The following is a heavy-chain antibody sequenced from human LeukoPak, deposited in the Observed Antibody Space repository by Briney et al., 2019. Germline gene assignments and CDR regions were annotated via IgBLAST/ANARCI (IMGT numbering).Heavy chain of an antibody. V-gene: IGHV1-69*06. CDR1: GGTFNKYS. J-gene: IGHJ3*02. D-gene: IGHD6-13*01. CDR2: IIPMFVTA. Sequence: SVKVSCKASGGTFNKYSISWVRQAPRQEPEWMGGIIPMFVTANYAQKFQGRLTITADKSTSTAYMELSSLRSEDTAAYYCARDDCSSARAFDIWGQGTMVTVSS. CDR3: ARDDCSSARAFDI.